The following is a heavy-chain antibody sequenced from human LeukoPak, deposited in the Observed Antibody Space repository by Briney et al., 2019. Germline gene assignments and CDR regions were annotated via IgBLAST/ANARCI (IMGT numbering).Heavy chain of an antibody. Sequence: GGSLRLSCAASGFTFSVSPMHWVRQAPGKGLEWVAGVSHDGIGTYYADSVKGRFTISRDNAKNSLYLQMNSLRAEDTAVYYCAREANGDYVYYYYYMDVWGKGTTVTVSS. CDR3: AREANGDYVYYYYYMDV. J-gene: IGHJ6*03. D-gene: IGHD4-17*01. V-gene: IGHV3-30*04. CDR2: VSHDGIGT. CDR1: GFTFSVSP.